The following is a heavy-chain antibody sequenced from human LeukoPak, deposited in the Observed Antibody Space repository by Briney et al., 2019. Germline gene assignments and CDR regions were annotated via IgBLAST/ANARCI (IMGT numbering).Heavy chain of an antibody. CDR1: GFNVAAYA. CDR2: ISGDSDNK. D-gene: IGHD3-10*01. CDR3: AISYESGSFYRAFAY. V-gene: IGHV3-43*02. J-gene: IGHJ4*02. Sequence: PGGSLRLSCAASGFNVAAYAMYWVRQPPGKSLEWVSLISGDSDNKYSAASVKGRFTISRDNSKSSLYLEMNSLTTEDTALYYCAISYESGSFYRAFAYWGQGALVTVSS.